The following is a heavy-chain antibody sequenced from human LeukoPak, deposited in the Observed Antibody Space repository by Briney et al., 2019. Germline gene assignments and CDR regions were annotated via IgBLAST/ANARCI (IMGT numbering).Heavy chain of an antibody. Sequence: GGSLRLSCAASGFTFSSYAMSWVRQAPGKGLEWVSAISGSGGSTYYADFVKGRFTISRDNSKNTLYLQMNSLRAEDTAVYYCARVNSGWYFDYWGQGTLVTVSS. CDR1: GFTFSSYA. D-gene: IGHD6-19*01. V-gene: IGHV3-23*01. CDR2: ISGSGGST. CDR3: ARVNSGWYFDY. J-gene: IGHJ4*02.